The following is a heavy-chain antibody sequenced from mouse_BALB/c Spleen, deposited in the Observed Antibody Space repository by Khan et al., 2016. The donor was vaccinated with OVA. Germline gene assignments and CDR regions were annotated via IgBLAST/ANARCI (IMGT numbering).Heavy chain of an antibody. CDR2: IHPNSGYT. CDR1: GYTFTSYT. D-gene: IGHD1-1*01. CDR3: ARDFNYYGSRGAMDY. J-gene: IGHJ4*01. V-gene: IGHV1-4*01. Sequence: QVQLQQSGTELARPGASVKMSCKASGYTFTSYTIHWVKQRPGQGLDWIGYIHPNSGYTTYNQKFKGKATLTADKSSSTAYIQLSSLTSEDSDVANCARDFNYYGSRGAMDYWGQGTSVTVSS.